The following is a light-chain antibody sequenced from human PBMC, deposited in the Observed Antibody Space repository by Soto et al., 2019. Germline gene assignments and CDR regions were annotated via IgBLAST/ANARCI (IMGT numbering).Light chain of an antibody. V-gene: IGLV2-14*01. Sequence: QSALTQPASVSGSPGQSITISCTGTSSDVGGYNYVSWYQQYPGKAPKLMIYDVSNRPSGVSNRFSGSKSGNTASLTISGLQAEDDADYYCSSYTGSSTLVFGGGTQLTVL. J-gene: IGLJ2*01. CDR3: SSYTGSSTLV. CDR1: SSDVGGYNY. CDR2: DVS.